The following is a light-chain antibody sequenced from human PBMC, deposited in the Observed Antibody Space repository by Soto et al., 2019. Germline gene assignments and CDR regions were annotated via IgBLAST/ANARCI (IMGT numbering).Light chain of an antibody. CDR3: QQYDSSPFT. CDR1: QSVSSSY. Sequence: EIVLMQSPGTPSLSPGERATLSCRASQSVSSSYLAWYQQKPGQSPRLLIYGASNRATGVPDRFSGSESGTDFTLTISRLEPEDFAVYYCQQYDSSPFTFGQGTRLEIK. J-gene: IGKJ5*01. V-gene: IGKV3-20*01. CDR2: GAS.